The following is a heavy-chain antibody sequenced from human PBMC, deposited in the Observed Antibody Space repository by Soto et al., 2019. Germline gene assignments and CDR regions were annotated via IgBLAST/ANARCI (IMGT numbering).Heavy chain of an antibody. CDR3: ARVTAIFGVGVVFDY. D-gene: IGHD3-3*01. J-gene: IGHJ4*02. Sequence: SETLSLTCTVSGGSISSYYWSWIRQPPGKGLEWIGYIYYSGSTNYNPSLKSRVTISVDTSKNQFSLKLSSVTAADTAVYYCARVTAIFGVGVVFDYWGQGTLVTVSS. V-gene: IGHV4-59*01. CDR1: GGSISSYY. CDR2: IYYSGST.